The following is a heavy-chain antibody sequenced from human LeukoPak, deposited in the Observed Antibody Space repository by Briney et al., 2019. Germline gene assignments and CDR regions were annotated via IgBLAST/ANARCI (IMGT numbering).Heavy chain of an antibody. CDR2: ISWNSGSI. Sequence: GRSLRLSCAASGFTFDDYAMHWVRQAPGKGLEWVSGISWNSGSIGYADSVKGRFTISRDNSKNTLYLQMNSLRAEDTAVYYCAKGGGNTAPYYFDYWGQGTLVTVSS. D-gene: IGHD4-23*01. J-gene: IGHJ4*02. V-gene: IGHV3-9*01. CDR1: GFTFDDYA. CDR3: AKGGGNTAPYYFDY.